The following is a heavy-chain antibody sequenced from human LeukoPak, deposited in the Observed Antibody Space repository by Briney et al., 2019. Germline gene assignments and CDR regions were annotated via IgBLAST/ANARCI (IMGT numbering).Heavy chain of an antibody. Sequence: PGGSLRLSCAASGFTFSNAWMTWVRQAPGKGLEWVGRIKSKTDGGTTDYAAPVKGRFTISRDDSKNTLYLQMNSLKIEDTALYYCAASSGYCYVDAFDIWGQGTMVTVSS. V-gene: IGHV3-15*01. CDR1: GFTFSNAW. CDR2: IKSKTDGGTT. CDR3: AASSGYCYVDAFDI. J-gene: IGHJ3*02. D-gene: IGHD3-22*01.